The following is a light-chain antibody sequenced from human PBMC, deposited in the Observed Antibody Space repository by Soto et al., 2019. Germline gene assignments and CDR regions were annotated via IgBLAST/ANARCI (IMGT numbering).Light chain of an antibody. CDR1: QSLVHSDGNSY. CDR2: KVS. Sequence: DVLMTQSPLSLPVTLGQPASVSCRSSQSLVHSDGNSYLSWFQQRPGQSPRRLIYKVSNRDSGVPDRFGGSGSDTDFTLKISRVEAEDVGVYYCMQGTQWPYTFGQGTQLEIK. CDR3: MQGTQWPYT. J-gene: IGKJ2*01. V-gene: IGKV2-30*02.